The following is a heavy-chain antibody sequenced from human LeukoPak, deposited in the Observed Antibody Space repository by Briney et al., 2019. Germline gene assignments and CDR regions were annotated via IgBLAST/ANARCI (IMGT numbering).Heavy chain of an antibody. V-gene: IGHV4-31*03. J-gene: IGHJ4*02. Sequence: SETLSLTCTVSGGSISSGGYYWSWIRQHPGKGLEWFGYIYYSGSTYYNPSLKSRVTISVDTSKNQFSLKLSSVTAADTAVYYCARADVTYYYDSSGYYIDYWGQGTLVTVSS. CDR1: GGSISSGGYY. D-gene: IGHD3-22*01. CDR2: IYYSGST. CDR3: ARADVTYYYDSSGYYIDY.